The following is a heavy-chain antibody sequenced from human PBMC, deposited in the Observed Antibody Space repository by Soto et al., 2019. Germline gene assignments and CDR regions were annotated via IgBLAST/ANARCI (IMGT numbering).Heavy chain of an antibody. D-gene: IGHD2-15*01. Sequence: EVQLLESGGGLVQPGGSLRLSCAASGFTFSSYAMSWVRQAPGKGLEWVSAISGSGGSTYYADAVKGRFTISRDNSKNPLDLQMNVLRAEDTAVYYCGKDSYGKYCSGGSCYPGGGYWGQGTLVTVSS. CDR1: GFTFSSYA. CDR2: ISGSGGST. J-gene: IGHJ4*02. CDR3: GKDSYGKYCSGGSCYPGGGY. V-gene: IGHV3-23*01.